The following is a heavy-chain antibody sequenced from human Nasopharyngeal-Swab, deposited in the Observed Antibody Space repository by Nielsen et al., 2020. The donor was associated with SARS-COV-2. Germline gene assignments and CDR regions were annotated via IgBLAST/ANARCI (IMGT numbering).Heavy chain of an antibody. Sequence: SETLPLTCTVSGGSISSGSYYWSWIRQPAGKGLEWIGRIYTSGSTNYNPSLKSRVTISVDTSKNQFSLKLSSVTAADTAAYYCARGIRGVTTYYYYYYMDVWGKGTTVTVSS. V-gene: IGHV4-61*02. CDR2: IYTSGST. CDR1: GGSISSGSYY. CDR3: ARGIRGVTTYYYYYYMDV. J-gene: IGHJ6*03. D-gene: IGHD4-17*01.